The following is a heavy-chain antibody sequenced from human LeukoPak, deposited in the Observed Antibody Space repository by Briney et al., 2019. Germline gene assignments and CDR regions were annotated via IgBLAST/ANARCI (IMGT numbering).Heavy chain of an antibody. V-gene: IGHV4-59*12. CDR3: ARGDNNDSKWFDP. J-gene: IGHJ5*02. CDR2: MSYRGST. CDR1: GGSISSYS. Sequence: PSETLSLTCTVSGGSISSYSWNWIRQPPGRGLEWIGYMSYRGSTNFNPSLRRRVTMSLDTSKNHFSLKLSSVTAADTAVYYCARGDNNDSKWFDPWGQGTLVTVSS. D-gene: IGHD3-16*01.